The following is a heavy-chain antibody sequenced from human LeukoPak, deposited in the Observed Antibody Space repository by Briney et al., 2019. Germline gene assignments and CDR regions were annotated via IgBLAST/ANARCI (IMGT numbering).Heavy chain of an antibody. CDR1: GGSISPYY. Sequence: SETLSLTCTVSGGSISPYYWSWIRQPPGKGLEWIGYIFYTGSTSYNPSLRSRVTISIDASNQFSLKLDSVTAADTAVYYCARHSDYSNPIFNYWGQGTLATVSS. V-gene: IGHV4-59*08. CDR2: IFYTGST. J-gene: IGHJ4*02. CDR3: ARHSDYSNPIFNY. D-gene: IGHD4-11*01.